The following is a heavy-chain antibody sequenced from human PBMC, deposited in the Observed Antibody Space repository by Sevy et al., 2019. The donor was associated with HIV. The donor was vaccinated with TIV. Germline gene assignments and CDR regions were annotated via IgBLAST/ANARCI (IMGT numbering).Heavy chain of an antibody. V-gene: IGHV1-8*01. D-gene: IGHD6-6*01. Sequence: ASVKVSCKASGYTFTNYDIAWVRQATGQGLEWMGWMNPNSGDTGYAEKFQGRLTMTRDTSISTAYMELSSLRSEDTAVYYCARRRPLRNISLSRPFDYWGQGALVTVS. CDR1: GYTFTNYD. J-gene: IGHJ4*02. CDR3: ARRRPLRNISLSRPFDY. CDR2: MNPNSGDT.